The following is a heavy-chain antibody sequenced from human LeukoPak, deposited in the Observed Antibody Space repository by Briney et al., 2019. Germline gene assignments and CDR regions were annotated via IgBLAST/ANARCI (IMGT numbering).Heavy chain of an antibody. CDR3: ARGGDYGDYVDFAY. Sequence: AGGSLRLSCAASGLTFSGYELNWVRQAPGKGLEWVSYISTTGTTVYYADSVKGRFTISRDNVKNSLYLQMNSLRDEDTAVYYCARGGDYGDYVDFAYWGQGTLVTVSS. CDR1: GLTFSGYE. D-gene: IGHD4-17*01. J-gene: IGHJ4*02. CDR2: ISTTGTTV. V-gene: IGHV3-48*03.